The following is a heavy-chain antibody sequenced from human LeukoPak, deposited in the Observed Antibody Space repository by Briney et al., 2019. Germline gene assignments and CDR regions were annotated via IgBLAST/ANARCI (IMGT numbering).Heavy chain of an antibody. CDR1: GFTVSRDY. CDR2: IYSGGDT. V-gene: IGHV3-53*01. J-gene: IGHJ4*02. Sequence: GGSLRLSCAASGFTVSRDYMSWVRQTPGKGLEWVSVIYSGGDTYYGDFVKCRFTTTRDNYKNTLYLKMSSLRAEDTAVYYCAARAVSNWGFDYWGQGTLVTVSS. CDR3: AARAVSNWGFDY. D-gene: IGHD7-27*01.